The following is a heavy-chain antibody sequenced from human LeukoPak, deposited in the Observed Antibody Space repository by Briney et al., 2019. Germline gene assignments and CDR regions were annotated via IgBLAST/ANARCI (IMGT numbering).Heavy chain of an antibody. CDR2: ISAYNGNT. CDR3: ARAAGLPYYLDRSGYYMSPY. Sequence: ASVKVSCKASGYTFTSYGISWVRQAPGQGLEWMGWISAYNGNTNYAQKLQGRVTMTTDTSTSTAYMELRSLRSDDTAVYYCARAAGLPYYLDRSGYYMSPYWGQGTLVTVSS. CDR1: GYTFTSYG. D-gene: IGHD3-22*01. J-gene: IGHJ4*02. V-gene: IGHV1-18*01.